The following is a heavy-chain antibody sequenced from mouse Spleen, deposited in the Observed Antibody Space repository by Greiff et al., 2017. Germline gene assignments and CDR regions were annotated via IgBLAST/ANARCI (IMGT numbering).Heavy chain of an antibody. CDR2: IYPGSGNT. CDR1: GYTFTDYY. V-gene: IGHV1-76*01. J-gene: IGHJ2*01. CDR3: ARRGVYYGSSYYFDY. D-gene: IGHD1-1*01. Sequence: QVQLQQSGAELVRPGASVKLSCKASGYTFTDYYINWVKQRPGQGLEWIARIYPGSGNTYYNEKFKGKATLTAEKSSSTAYMQLSSLTSEDSAVYFCARRGVYYGSSYYFDYWGQGTTLTVSS.